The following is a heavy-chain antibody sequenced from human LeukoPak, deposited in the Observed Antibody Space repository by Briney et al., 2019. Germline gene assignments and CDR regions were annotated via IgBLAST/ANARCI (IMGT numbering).Heavy chain of an antibody. J-gene: IGHJ4*02. CDR3: ARGLTHDYGGNYYFDY. D-gene: IGHD4-23*01. V-gene: IGHV4-31*03. CDR1: GGSISSGDYY. CDR2: IYYSGST. Sequence: SETLSLTCTVSGGSISSGDYYWRWIRQPPGRGLEWIGYIYYSGSTYYNPSLKRRVTISVDTSKNQFSLKLSSVTAADTAVYYCARGLTHDYGGNYYFDYWGQGTLVTVSS.